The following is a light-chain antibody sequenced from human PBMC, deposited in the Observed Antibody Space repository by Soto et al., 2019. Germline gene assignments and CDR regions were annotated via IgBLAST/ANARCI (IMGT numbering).Light chain of an antibody. J-gene: IGKJ3*01. Sequence: EIVMTQSPATLSVSPGERATLSCRASQSVSSNLAWYQQKPGQVPRLLIYGASTRATGIPARFSGSGSGTEFTLTISSLQSEDFAVYYCQQYNNWTFTFGPGTKVDIK. CDR3: QQYNNWTFT. CDR1: QSVSSN. CDR2: GAS. V-gene: IGKV3D-15*01.